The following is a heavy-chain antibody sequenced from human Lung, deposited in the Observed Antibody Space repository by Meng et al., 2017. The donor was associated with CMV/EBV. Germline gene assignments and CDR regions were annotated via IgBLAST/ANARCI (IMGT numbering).Heavy chain of an antibody. Sequence: SETLSLXXAVSATSISTSNWWSWVRQPPGKGLEWIGEVYHSGYTNYNPSLKSRVTMSVDRSKNQFSLKLSSVTAADTAVYYCARVSEYGGDCFDSWGQGTXVTGSS. J-gene: IGHJ4*02. CDR2: VYHSGYT. CDR1: ATSISTSNW. CDR3: ARVSEYGGDCFDS. V-gene: IGHV4-4*02. D-gene: IGHD4-23*01.